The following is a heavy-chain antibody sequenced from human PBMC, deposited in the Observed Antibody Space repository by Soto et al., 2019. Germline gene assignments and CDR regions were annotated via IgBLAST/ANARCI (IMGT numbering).Heavy chain of an antibody. Sequence: QITLKESGPPLVRPAQTLTLTCGFSGFSLSSYGMCVAWIRQPPGKALEWLALIYWDDDKRYSPSLKDRLAISKDTSSNQVVLTITNMDPGDTATYFCAHAGDYDLLTFDHWGPGTLVTVSS. J-gene: IGHJ4*02. CDR1: GFSLSSYGMC. D-gene: IGHD4-17*01. CDR2: IYWDDDK. CDR3: AHAGDYDLLTFDH. V-gene: IGHV2-5*02.